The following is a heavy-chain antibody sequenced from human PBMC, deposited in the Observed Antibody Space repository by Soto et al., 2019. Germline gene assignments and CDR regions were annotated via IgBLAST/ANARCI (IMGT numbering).Heavy chain of an antibody. J-gene: IGHJ5*02. V-gene: IGHV3-23*01. Sequence: PGGSLRLSCAASGFLISANAMSWVRQAPGGGLEWVSTISGSAGVAFYADSVRGRFIISRDISKNTLYLSLSTLRADDMARYDCDKGSVWTWFGPWGQGSLVT. CDR2: ISGSAGVA. D-gene: IGHD2-21*01. CDR3: DKGSVWTWFGP. CDR1: GFLISANA.